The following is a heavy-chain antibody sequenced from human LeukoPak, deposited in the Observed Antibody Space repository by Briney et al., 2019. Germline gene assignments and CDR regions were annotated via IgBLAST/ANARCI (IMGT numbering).Heavy chain of an antibody. CDR2: ISWNSGSI. Sequence: GGSLRLSCAASGFTFDDYAMHWVRQAPGKGLEWVSGISWNSGSIAYADSVKGRFTISRDNAKNSLYLQMNSLRAEDTALYYCAKSHCDSTSCYLVGSFYFDYWGQGTQVTVSS. CDR3: AKSHCDSTSCYLVGSFYFDY. CDR1: GFTFDDYA. V-gene: IGHV3-9*01. J-gene: IGHJ4*02. D-gene: IGHD2-2*01.